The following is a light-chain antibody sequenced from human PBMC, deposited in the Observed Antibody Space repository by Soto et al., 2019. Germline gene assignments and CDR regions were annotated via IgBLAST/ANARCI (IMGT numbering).Light chain of an antibody. CDR1: QSVSNY. CDR3: QQYNNWQPIT. J-gene: IGKJ5*01. CDR2: DAS. Sequence: EVVFTQSPGTLCLSPAARATLSCRASQSVSNYLAWYQQKPAQAPRLIIYDASRRANGIPARFSGSGSGTEFTLTISSLQSEDFAFYYCQQYNNWQPITFGQGTRLEIK. V-gene: IGKV3D-15*01.